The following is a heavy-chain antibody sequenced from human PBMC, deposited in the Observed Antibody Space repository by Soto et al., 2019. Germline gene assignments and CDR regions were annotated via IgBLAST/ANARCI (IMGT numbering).Heavy chain of an antibody. CDR1: GGSISSGGYY. D-gene: IGHD3-22*01. J-gene: IGHJ4*02. CDR3: ARRIWTSSGYYCDY. V-gene: IGHV4-30-4*01. CDR2: IYYSGST. Sequence: PSETLSLTCTVSGGSISSGGYYWSWIRQPPGKGLEWIGYIYYSGSTYYNPSLKSRVTISVDTSKNQFSLKLSSVTAADTAVYYCARRIWTSSGYYCDYWGQGTLVTVSS.